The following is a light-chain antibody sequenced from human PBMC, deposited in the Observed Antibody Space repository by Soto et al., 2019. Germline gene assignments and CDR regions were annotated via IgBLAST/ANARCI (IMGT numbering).Light chain of an antibody. CDR2: DTS. Sequence: IQMTQSPSSLSSSVGDRVTITCQARQDIKHYLNWYQQKPGKAPNLLIYDTSVLETGVPSRFSGSGSGTDFTFTISSLQPEDIATYYCQQYDNLPITLGQGRLLEVK. CDR1: QDIKHY. J-gene: IGKJ5*01. CDR3: QQYDNLPIT. V-gene: IGKV1-33*01.